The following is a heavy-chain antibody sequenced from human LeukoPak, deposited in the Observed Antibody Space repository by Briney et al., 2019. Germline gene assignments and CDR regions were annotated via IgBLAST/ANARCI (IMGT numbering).Heavy chain of an antibody. V-gene: IGHV3-23*01. D-gene: IGHD5-18*01. Sequence: GGSLRLSCTASDFTFSIYAMSWVRQAPGKGLEWVSAISGSGGSTYYADSVKGRFTISRDNSKNTLYLQMNSLRAEDTAVYYCAKDQDTAMVNDAFDIWGQGTMVTVSS. CDR2: ISGSGGST. J-gene: IGHJ3*02. CDR3: AKDQDTAMVNDAFDI. CDR1: DFTFSIYA.